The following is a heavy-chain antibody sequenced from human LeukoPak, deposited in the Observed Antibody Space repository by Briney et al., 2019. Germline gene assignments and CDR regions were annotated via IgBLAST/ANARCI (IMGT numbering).Heavy chain of an antibody. J-gene: IGHJ3*02. D-gene: IGHD6-19*01. Sequence: SQTLSLTCAISGDSVSSNSAAWNWIRQSPSRGLEWLGRTYYRSKWYTNYAVSVKSRITINPDTSKNQFSLQPNSVTPEDTAVYYCARDPGTVAVVDAFDIWGQGTMVTVSS. V-gene: IGHV6-1*01. CDR2: TYYRSKWYT. CDR3: ARDPGTVAVVDAFDI. CDR1: GDSVSSNSAA.